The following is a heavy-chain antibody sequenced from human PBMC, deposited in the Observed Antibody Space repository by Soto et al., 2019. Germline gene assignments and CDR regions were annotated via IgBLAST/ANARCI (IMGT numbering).Heavy chain of an antibody. CDR1: GGSFSGYY. CDR2: INHSGST. CDR3: ARERGCSSTSCYSYYYYMDV. Sequence: SETLSLTCAVYGGSFSGYYWSWIRQPPGKGLEWIGEINHSGSTNYNPSLKSRVTISVDTSKNQFSLKLSSVTAADTAVYYCARERGCSSTSCYSYYYYMDVWGKGTTVTVSS. V-gene: IGHV4-34*01. J-gene: IGHJ6*03. D-gene: IGHD2-2*01.